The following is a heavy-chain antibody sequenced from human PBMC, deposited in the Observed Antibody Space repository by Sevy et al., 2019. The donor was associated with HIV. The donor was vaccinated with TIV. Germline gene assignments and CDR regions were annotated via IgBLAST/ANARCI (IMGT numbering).Heavy chain of an antibody. CDR2: INNTGNTI. D-gene: IGHD4-17*01. V-gene: IGHV3-48*03. CDR3: ARDLPPSATTVAHFDY. Sequence: GGSLRLSCAASRFPFSSYEMNWVRQAPGRGLEWISYINNTGNTISYSDSVRGRFTVSRDNAKNSLFLHMNSLRAEDTATYYCARDLPPSATTVAHFDYWGRGTLVTVSS. CDR1: RFPFSSYE. J-gene: IGHJ4*01.